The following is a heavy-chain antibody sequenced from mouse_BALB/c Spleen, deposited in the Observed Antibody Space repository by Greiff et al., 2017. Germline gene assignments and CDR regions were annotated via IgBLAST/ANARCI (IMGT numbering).Heavy chain of an antibody. V-gene: IGHV1-4*01. Sequence: LQESGAELARPGASVKMSCKASGYTFTSYTMHWVKQRPGQGLEWIGYINPSSGYTNYNQKFKDKATLTADKSSSTAYMQLSSLTSEDSAVYYCARCPITTVVPYAMDYWGQGTSVTVSS. CDR2: INPSSGYT. CDR1: GYTFTSYT. CDR3: ARCPITTVVPYAMDY. D-gene: IGHD1-1*01. J-gene: IGHJ4*01.